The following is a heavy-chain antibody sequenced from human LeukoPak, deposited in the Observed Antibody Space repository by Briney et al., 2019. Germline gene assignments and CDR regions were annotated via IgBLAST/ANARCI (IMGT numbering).Heavy chain of an antibody. V-gene: IGHV4-38-2*01. Sequence: SETLSLTCAVSGYSISSGYYWGWIRQPPGKGLEWIGRIYHSRSTDYNTSLKNRVTISEDTSKNQFPLKLGSVTAADTAVYYCARHNRFQAYCYYMDVWGKGTTVTVSS. CDR2: IYHSRST. J-gene: IGHJ6*03. D-gene: IGHD3-10*01. CDR1: GYSISSGYY. CDR3: ARHNRFQAYCYYMDV.